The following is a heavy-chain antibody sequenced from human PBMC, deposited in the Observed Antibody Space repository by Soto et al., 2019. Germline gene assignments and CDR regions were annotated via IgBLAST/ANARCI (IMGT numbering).Heavy chain of an antibody. CDR3: ARARAIAVAWTYYYYYAMDV. V-gene: IGHV4-4*02. D-gene: IGHD6-19*01. J-gene: IGHJ6*01. Sequence: TLILNSRLSCRSIRRSNCWSWVRQPPRDGLEWIGEIYHGGSNNYNPSLKSRVTISVDKSKNQFSLKLSSVTAADTAVYYCARARAIAVAWTYYYYYAMDVWGQGTTVSVSS. CDR1: CRSIRRSNC. CDR2: IYHGGSN.